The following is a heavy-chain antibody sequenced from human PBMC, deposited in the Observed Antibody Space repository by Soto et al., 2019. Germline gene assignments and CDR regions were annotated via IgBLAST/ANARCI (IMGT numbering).Heavy chain of an antibody. V-gene: IGHV6-1*01. Sequence: SQTLSLTCAISGDSVSSNRAAWNWIRQSPSRGLEWLGRTYYRSKWYNDYAVSVKSRITINPDTSKNQFSLQLNSVTPEDTAVYYCARDGWSGYSVNFDYYYGMDVWGQGTTVTVSS. D-gene: IGHD3-3*01. CDR1: GDSVSSNRAA. J-gene: IGHJ6*02. CDR3: ARDGWSGYSVNFDYYYGMDV. CDR2: TYYRSKWYN.